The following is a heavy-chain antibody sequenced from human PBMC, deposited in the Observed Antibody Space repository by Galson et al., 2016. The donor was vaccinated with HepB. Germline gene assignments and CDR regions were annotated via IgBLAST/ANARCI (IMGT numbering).Heavy chain of an antibody. CDR1: GFTFRDAW. V-gene: IGHV3-23*01. CDR2: ISDSGTNT. CDR3: AKGRGTVSPDY. Sequence: SLRLSCAASGFTFRDAWMTWVRQSPGKGLEWVSAISDSGTNTYYADSVKGRFTISRDNSRNTLYLQMNSLRAEDTAIYYCAKGRGTVSPDYWGQGTLVTVSS. J-gene: IGHJ4*02. D-gene: IGHD1-14*01.